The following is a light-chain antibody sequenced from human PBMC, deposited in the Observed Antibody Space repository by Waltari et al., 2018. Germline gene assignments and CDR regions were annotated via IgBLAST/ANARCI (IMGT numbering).Light chain of an antibody. CDR2: WAS. J-gene: IGKJ4*01. CDR1: QSVLSSSNNKNY. V-gene: IGKV4-1*01. CDR3: QQYYSTSPLT. Sequence: DIVMTQSPDSLAVSLGARATITCKSSQSVLSSSNNKNYLAWYQQKPGQPPELLIYWASTRESGVPDRFSGSGSGTDFTLTISSLQAEDVAVYYCQQYYSTSPLTFGGGTKVEIK.